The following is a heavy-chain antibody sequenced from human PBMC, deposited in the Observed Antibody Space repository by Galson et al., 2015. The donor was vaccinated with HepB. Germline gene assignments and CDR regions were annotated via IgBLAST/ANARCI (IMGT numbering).Heavy chain of an antibody. CDR3: ATDAFIVGSTSVRWFDP. CDR1: GYTLTELS. D-gene: IGHD1-26*01. V-gene: IGHV1-24*01. J-gene: IGHJ5*02. Sequence: SVKVSCKVSGYTLTELSMHWVRQAPGKGLEWMGGFDPEDGETIYAQKFQGRVTMTEDTSTDTAYMELSSLRSEDTAVYYCATDAFIVGSTSVRWFDPWGQGTLVTVSS. CDR2: FDPEDGET.